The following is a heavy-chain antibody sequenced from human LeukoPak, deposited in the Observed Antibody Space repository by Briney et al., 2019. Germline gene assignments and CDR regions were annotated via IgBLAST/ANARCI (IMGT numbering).Heavy chain of an antibody. Sequence: ASVKVSCKASGDTFTGYYMHWVRQAPGQGLEWMGWINPNSGGTNYAQKFQGRVTMTRDTSISTAYMGLSRLRSDDTAVYYCARGPRNWNDPSDAFDIWGQGTMVTVSS. V-gene: IGHV1-2*02. D-gene: IGHD1-1*01. CDR1: GDTFTGYY. CDR2: INPNSGGT. J-gene: IGHJ3*02. CDR3: ARGPRNWNDPSDAFDI.